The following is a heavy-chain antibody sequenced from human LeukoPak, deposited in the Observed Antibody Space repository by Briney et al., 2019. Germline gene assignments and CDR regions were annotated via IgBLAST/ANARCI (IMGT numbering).Heavy chain of an antibody. D-gene: IGHD3-16*02. CDR1: GYSFTSYW. J-gene: IGHJ4*02. CDR3: ARLMRNYDYVWGSYRPSPDYYFDY. CDR2: IYPGDSDT. V-gene: IGHV5-51*01. Sequence: GESLKISCKGSGYSFTSYWIGWVRQMPGKGLEWMGIIYPGDSDTRYSPSFQGQVTISADKSISTAYLQWSSLKASDTAMYYCARLMRNYDYVWGSYRPSPDYYFDYWGQGTLVTVSS.